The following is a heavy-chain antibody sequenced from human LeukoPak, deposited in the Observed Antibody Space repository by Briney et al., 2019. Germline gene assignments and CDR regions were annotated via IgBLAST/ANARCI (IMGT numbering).Heavy chain of an antibody. V-gene: IGHV3-13*04. CDR1: GFTFSSYD. CDR2: IGIAGDT. D-gene: IGHD3-10*01. J-gene: IGHJ5*02. Sequence: TGGSLRLSCAASGFTFSSYDMHWVRQATGKGLEWVSAIGIAGDTYYPGSVKGRFTISRENAKNSLYLQMNSLRAGDTAVYYCARGLRGGVDPWGQGTLVTVSS. CDR3: ARGLRGGVDP.